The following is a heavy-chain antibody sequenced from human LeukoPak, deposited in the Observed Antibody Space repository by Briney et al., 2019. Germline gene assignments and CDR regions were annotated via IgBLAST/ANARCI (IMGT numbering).Heavy chain of an antibody. Sequence: ASVKVSCKASGFTFTSSAMQWVRQARGQRLEWIGWIVVGSGNTNYAQKFQERVTITRDMSTSTAYMELSSLRSEDTAVYYCAADQRSGYDYSRGAFDIWGQGTMVTVSS. CDR3: AADQRSGYDYSRGAFDI. J-gene: IGHJ3*02. V-gene: IGHV1-58*02. D-gene: IGHD5-12*01. CDR2: IVVGSGNT. CDR1: GFTFTSSA.